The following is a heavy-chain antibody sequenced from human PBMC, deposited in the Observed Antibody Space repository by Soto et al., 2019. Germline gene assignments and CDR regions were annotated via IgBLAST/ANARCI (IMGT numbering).Heavy chain of an antibody. D-gene: IGHD1-7*01. CDR1: GFTFSSCG. CDR3: AKGAAYRYNWNYRGDFDY. Sequence: QVQLVESGGGVVQPGRSLRLSCVASGFTFSSCGMHWVRQAPGKGLEWVAVISYDGTNKYYADSVKGRFTISRDNSKNTLYLQMNSLRTEDTAVYYRAKGAAYRYNWNYRGDFDYWGQGTLVTVSS. J-gene: IGHJ4*02. V-gene: IGHV3-30*18. CDR2: ISYDGTNK.